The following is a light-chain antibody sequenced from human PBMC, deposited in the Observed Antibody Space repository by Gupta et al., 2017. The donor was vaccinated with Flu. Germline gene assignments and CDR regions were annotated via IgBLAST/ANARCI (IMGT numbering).Light chain of an antibody. CDR1: QSVSTS. Sequence: IATLSCRASQSVSTSVAWYQQKPRQAPRLLIYGASTRATGVPARFSGSGSGTDFTLTISSLQSEDFAIYYCQQYNNWPPTFTFGQGTKLEIK. CDR3: QQYNNWPPTFT. V-gene: IGKV3-15*01. J-gene: IGKJ2*01. CDR2: GAS.